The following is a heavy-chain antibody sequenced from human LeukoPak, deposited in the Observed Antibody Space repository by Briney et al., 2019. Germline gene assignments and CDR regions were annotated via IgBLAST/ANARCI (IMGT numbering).Heavy chain of an antibody. CDR2: MNPNSGNT. J-gene: IGHJ4*02. V-gene: IGHV1-8*01. D-gene: IGHD6-13*01. CDR1: GYTFTSYD. CDR3: ARAWAAAGRRYFDY. Sequence: GASVKVSCKASGYTFTSYDINWVRQATGQGLEWMGWMNPNSGNTGYAQKFQGRVTMTRNTSISTAYMELSSLRSEDTAVYYCARAWAAAGRRYFDYWGQGTLVTVSS.